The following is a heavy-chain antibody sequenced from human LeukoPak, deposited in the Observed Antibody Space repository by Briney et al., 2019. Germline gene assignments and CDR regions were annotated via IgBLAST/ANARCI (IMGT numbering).Heavy chain of an antibody. J-gene: IGHJ4*02. V-gene: IGHV4-34*01. Sequence: KPSETLSLTCAVYGGSFSGYYWSWIRQPPGKGLEWIGEINHSGSTNYNPSLKSRVTISVDTPKNQFSLKLSSVTAADTAVYYCARRRQWIQLWLRPYYFDYWGQGTLVTVSS. CDR3: ARRRQWIQLWLRPYYFDY. D-gene: IGHD5-18*01. CDR1: GGSFSGYY. CDR2: INHSGST.